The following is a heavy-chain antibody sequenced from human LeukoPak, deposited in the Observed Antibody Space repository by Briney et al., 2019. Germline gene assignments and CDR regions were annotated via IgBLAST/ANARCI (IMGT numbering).Heavy chain of an antibody. CDR2: IYYSGSP. CDR1: GGSISSYY. V-gene: IGHV4-59*01. Sequence: SETLSLTCTLSGGSISSYYWSWIRQPPGKGLEWIGYIYYSGSPNYNPSLKGRVTISVDTSKNQFSLKLSSVTAADTAVYYCARDRCSSTSCYARWFDPWGQGTLVTVSS. CDR3: ARDRCSSTSCYARWFDP. J-gene: IGHJ5*02. D-gene: IGHD2-2*01.